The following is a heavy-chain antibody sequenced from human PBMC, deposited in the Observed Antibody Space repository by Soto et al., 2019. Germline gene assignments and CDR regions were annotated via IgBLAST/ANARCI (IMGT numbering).Heavy chain of an antibody. CDR2: IYTSGST. CDR3: ARERRDGYNHRYYYSMDV. J-gene: IGHJ6*02. V-gene: IGHV4-4*07. Sequence: KTSETLSLTCTVSGGSISSYYWSWIRRPAGKGLEWIGRIYTSGSTNYNPSLKSRVTMSVDTSKNQFSLKLSSVTAADTAVYYCARERRDGYNHRYYYSMDVWGQGTTVTVSS. D-gene: IGHD5-12*01. CDR1: GGSISSYY.